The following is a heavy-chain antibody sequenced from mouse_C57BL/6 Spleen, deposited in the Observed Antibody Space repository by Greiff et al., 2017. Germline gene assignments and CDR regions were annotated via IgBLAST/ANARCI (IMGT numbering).Heavy chain of an antibody. CDR3: TSGGFAY. CDR1: GYTFTDYE. CDR2: IDPETGGT. V-gene: IGHV1-15*01. J-gene: IGHJ3*01. Sequence: VQLQQSGAELVRPGASVTLSCKASGYTFTDYEMHWVKQTPVHGLEWIGAIDPETGGTAYNQKFTGKAILTADKSSSTADMELRSLTSADSAVYYCTSGGFAYWGQGTLVTVSA.